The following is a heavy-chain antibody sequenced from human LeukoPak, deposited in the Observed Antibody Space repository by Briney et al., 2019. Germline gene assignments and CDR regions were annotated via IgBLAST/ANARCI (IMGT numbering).Heavy chain of an antibody. D-gene: IGHD3-22*01. J-gene: IGHJ4*02. CDR2: ISRGGNTI. V-gene: IGHV3-11*01. Sequence: GGSLRLSCAASGFTFSDSYMNWMRQAPGKGLEWVSFISRGGNTIYYADSVKGRFTISRDNAKNSLYLQVNSLTAEDTAVYYCARAHYRDSSGYPDYWGQGTLVTVSS. CDR3: ARAHYRDSSGYPDY. CDR1: GFTFSDSY.